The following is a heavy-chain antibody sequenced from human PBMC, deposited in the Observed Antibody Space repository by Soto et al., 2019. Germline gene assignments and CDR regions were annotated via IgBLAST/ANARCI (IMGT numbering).Heavy chain of an antibody. CDR3: ARLGDV. Sequence: EVQLVESGGGLVQPGGSLRLSCAASGFTFSDHYMDWVRQAPGKGLEWVGRTRNKANSYTTEYAASVKGRFTISRDDSKTSLYLQMNSLKTEDTAVYYCARLGDVWGQGTTVTVSS. CDR1: GFTFSDHY. D-gene: IGHD6-6*01. J-gene: IGHJ6*02. V-gene: IGHV3-72*01. CDR2: TRNKANSYTT.